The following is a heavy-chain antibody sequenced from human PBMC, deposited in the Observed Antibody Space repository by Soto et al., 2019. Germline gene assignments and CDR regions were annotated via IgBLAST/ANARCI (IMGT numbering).Heavy chain of an antibody. J-gene: IGHJ6*02. CDR3: ARDLARYNWNSKDGMDV. Sequence: ASVKVSCKASGGTFSSYAISWVRQAPGQGLEWMGGIIPIFGTANYAQKFQGRVTITADESTSTAYMELSSLRSEDTAVYYCARDLARYNWNSKDGMDVWGQGTTVTVSS. CDR2: IIPIFGTA. CDR1: GGTFSSYA. D-gene: IGHD1-7*01. V-gene: IGHV1-69*13.